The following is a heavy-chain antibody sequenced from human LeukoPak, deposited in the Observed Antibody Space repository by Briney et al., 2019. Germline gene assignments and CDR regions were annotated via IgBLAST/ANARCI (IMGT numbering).Heavy chain of an antibody. D-gene: IGHD1-14*01. Sequence: PGWALRLSCAVSRLTFSEYWMHWLRQAGGRGLVWVAGISKDGGSTEYADFVKGRCTISRDNAKNTLYLQMNSLTVDDTAVYYCTSGIGTYDYWGLGAQVTVSS. CDR3: TSGIGTYDY. CDR2: ISKDGGST. J-gene: IGHJ4*02. V-gene: IGHV3-74*03. CDR1: RLTFSEYW.